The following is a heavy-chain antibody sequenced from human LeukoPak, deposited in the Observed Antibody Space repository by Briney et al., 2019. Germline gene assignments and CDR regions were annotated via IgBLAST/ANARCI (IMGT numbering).Heavy chain of an antibody. V-gene: IGHV3-23*01. Sequence: SGGSLRLSCAASGFTFNGYAMSWVRQAPGKGLEWVSAISGSGGSTYYSDSMKGRFTISRDNSKNTLYLQMNSLRAEDTAVYYCAKDWPTYSSSTVDYYYYYGMDVWGQGTTVTVSS. J-gene: IGHJ6*02. CDR2: ISGSGGST. D-gene: IGHD6-13*01. CDR1: GFTFNGYA. CDR3: AKDWPTYSSSTVDYYYYYGMDV.